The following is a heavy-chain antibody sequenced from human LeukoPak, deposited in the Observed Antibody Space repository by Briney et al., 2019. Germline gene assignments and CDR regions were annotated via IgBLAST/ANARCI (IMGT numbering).Heavy chain of an antibody. V-gene: IGHV4-34*01. CDR2: INHSGST. D-gene: IGHD3-22*01. CDR3: ARGSVVVGRYRYYYYGMDV. CDR1: GGYFSGYY. Sequence: SETLSLTCAVYGGYFSGYYWSWIRQPPGKGLEWIGEINHSGSTNYNPSLKSRVTISVDTSKNQFSLKLSSVTAADTAVYYCARGSVVVGRYRYYYYGMDVWGQGTTVTVSS. J-gene: IGHJ6*02.